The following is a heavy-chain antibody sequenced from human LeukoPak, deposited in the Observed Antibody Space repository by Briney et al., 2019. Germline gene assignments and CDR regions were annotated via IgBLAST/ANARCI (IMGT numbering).Heavy chain of an antibody. CDR1: GFTFSSYS. CDR2: ISSSSSYI. CDR3: ARDLRGKKSYYDSSGNPDY. J-gene: IGHJ4*02. Sequence: GGSLRLSCAASGFTFSSYSMNWVRQAPGKGLEWVSSISSSSSYIYYADSVKGRFTISRDNAKNSLYLQMNSLRAEDTAVYYCARDLRGKKSYYDSSGNPDYWGQGTLVTVSS. D-gene: IGHD3-22*01. V-gene: IGHV3-21*01.